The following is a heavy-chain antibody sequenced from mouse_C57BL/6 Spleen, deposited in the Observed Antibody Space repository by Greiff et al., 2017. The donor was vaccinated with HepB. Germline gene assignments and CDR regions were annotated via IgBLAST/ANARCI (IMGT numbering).Heavy chain of an antibody. J-gene: IGHJ2*01. Sequence: QVQLQQPGAELVKPGASVKLSCKASGYTFTSYWMQWVKQRPGQGLEWIGEIDPSDSYTNYNQKFKGKATLTVDTSSRTAYMQLSSLTSEDSAVYYCARFSRYFDYWGQGTTLTVSS. CDR3: ARFSRYFDY. CDR2: IDPSDSYT. CDR1: GYTFTSYW. V-gene: IGHV1-50*01.